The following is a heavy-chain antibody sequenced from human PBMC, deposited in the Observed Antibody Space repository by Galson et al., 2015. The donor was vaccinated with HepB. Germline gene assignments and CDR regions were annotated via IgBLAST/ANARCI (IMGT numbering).Heavy chain of an antibody. Sequence: SLRLSCAASGFTVSSNYMSWVRQAPGKGLEWVSVIYSGGSTHYADSVKGRFTISRDNSKNTLYLQMNSLRAEDTAVYYCARSLGYVPAAMYDYWGQGTLVTVSS. CDR3: ARSLGYVPAAMYDY. V-gene: IGHV3-66*02. CDR2: IYSGGST. CDR1: GFTVSSNY. D-gene: IGHD2-2*01. J-gene: IGHJ4*02.